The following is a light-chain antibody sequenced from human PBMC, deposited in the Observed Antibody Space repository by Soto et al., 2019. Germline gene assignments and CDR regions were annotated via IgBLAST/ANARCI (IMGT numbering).Light chain of an antibody. CDR1: STDFGAHNC. CDR2: DVT. V-gene: IGLV2-14*03. Sequence: QSALTQPASVSGSLGQSISISCTGTSTDFGAHNCVSWYQQHPHRAPKLIIFDVTTRPSGVSPRFSGSKSGNTASLTISGLRSEDEADYYCCSYANSTTRVFGAGTKVTVL. CDR3: CSYANSTTRV. J-gene: IGLJ1*01.